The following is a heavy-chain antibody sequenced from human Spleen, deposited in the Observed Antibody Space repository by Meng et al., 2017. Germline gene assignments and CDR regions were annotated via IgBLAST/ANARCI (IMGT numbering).Heavy chain of an antibody. CDR2: IRNKANSDTT. CDR1: GFTFSDHY. CDR3: ARVGRFLEFLDY. D-gene: IGHD3-3*01. J-gene: IGHJ4*02. V-gene: IGHV3-72*01. Sequence: GGSLRLSCAASGFTFSDHYMDWVRQAPGKGLEWVGRIRNKANSDTTEYAASVKDRLSISRDDSKNSPYLQMNSLKTDDTAVYYYARVGRFLEFLDYWGQGTLVTVSS.